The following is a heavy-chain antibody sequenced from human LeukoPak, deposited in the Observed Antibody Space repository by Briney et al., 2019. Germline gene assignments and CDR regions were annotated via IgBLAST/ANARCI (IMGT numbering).Heavy chain of an antibody. CDR1: GFTFSSYA. CDR3: AREDYGDYDRPFEY. D-gene: IGHD4-17*01. Sequence: GGSLRLSCAASGFTFSSYAMHWVRQAPGKGLEWVAVISYDGSNKYYADSVKGRFTISRDNSKNTLYLQMNSLRAEDTAVYYCAREDYGDYDRPFEYWGQGTLVTVSS. V-gene: IGHV3-30*04. J-gene: IGHJ4*02. CDR2: ISYDGSNK.